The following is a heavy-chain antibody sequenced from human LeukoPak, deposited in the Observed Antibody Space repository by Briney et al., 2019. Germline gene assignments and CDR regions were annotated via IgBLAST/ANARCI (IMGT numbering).Heavy chain of an antibody. CDR3: ARGYSSDAFDI. D-gene: IGHD1-26*01. CDR1: GFTFSSYS. V-gene: IGHV3-48*04. Sequence: PGGSLRLSCAASGFTFSSYSMNWVRQAPGKGLEWISFISRTTKTIIYYADSVKGRFTISRDNAKHSLYLQMNSLRVEDTAVYYCARGYSSDAFDIWGQGTLVTVSS. J-gene: IGHJ3*02. CDR2: ISRTTKTII.